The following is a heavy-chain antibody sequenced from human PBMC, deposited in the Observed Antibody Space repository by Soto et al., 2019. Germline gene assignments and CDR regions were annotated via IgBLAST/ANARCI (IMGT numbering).Heavy chain of an antibody. V-gene: IGHV1-2*04. Sequence: GAAVKVACKASGYTFTSYGISWVRQAPGQGLAWMVWINPNSGGTNYAQKFQGWVTMTRDTSISTAYMELSRLRSDDTAVYYCAREGHYDFWSGYPRLRYYYGMDVWGQGTTVTVSS. D-gene: IGHD3-3*01. J-gene: IGHJ6*02. CDR2: INPNSGGT. CDR1: GYTFTSYG. CDR3: AREGHYDFWSGYPRLRYYYGMDV.